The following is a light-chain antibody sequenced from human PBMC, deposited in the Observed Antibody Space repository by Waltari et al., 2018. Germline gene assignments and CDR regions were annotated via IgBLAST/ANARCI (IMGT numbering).Light chain of an antibody. J-gene: IGKJ4*01. CDR1: QSISSY. CDR3: QQSYSTPRT. V-gene: IGKV1-39*01. Sequence: DIQMTQSQSSLSASVGDRVTTTCRASQSISSYLNWYQQKPGKAPKLLIYAADSLQSGAPSRFSGSGSGTDFTLTISRLQPEDFATYYCQQSYSTPRTFGGGTKVEIK. CDR2: AAD.